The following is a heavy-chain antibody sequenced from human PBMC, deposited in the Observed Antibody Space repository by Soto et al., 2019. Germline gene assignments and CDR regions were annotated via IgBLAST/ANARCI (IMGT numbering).Heavy chain of an antibody. D-gene: IGHD5-12*01. J-gene: IGHJ4*02. Sequence: PSETLSLTCTVSGGSVSSGSSYWSWIRQPPGKGLEWIGYIYYSGSTNYNPSLKSRVTISVDTSKNQFSLKLSSVTAADTAVYYCARDGRDGYNPFDYWGQGTPVTVSS. CDR1: GGSVSSGSSY. CDR3: ARDGRDGYNPFDY. V-gene: IGHV4-61*01. CDR2: IYYSGST.